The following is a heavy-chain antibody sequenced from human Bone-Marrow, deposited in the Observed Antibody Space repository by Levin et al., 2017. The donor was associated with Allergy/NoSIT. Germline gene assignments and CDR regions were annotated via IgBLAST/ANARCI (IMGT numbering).Heavy chain of an antibody. V-gene: IGHV4-31*03. D-gene: IGHD3-3*01. J-gene: IGHJ6*02. Sequence: SQTLSLTCSVSGGSITSGGFCWSWVRHYPGKGLQWIGYISYSGTTNYNPSLKSRSTISIDTSKNQFSLKLSSVTDADTAVYYCARDRAIFGVVPGMDVWGQGTTVTVSS. CDR3: ARDRAIFGVVPGMDV. CDR2: ISYSGTT. CDR1: GGSITSGGFC.